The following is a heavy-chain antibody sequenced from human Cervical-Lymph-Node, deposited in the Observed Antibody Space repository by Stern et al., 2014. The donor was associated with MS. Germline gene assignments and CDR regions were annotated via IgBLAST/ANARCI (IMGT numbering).Heavy chain of an antibody. J-gene: IGHJ4*02. CDR2: VNTKTGNP. CDR1: GYSFTSYG. Sequence: QVQLVQSGSELKQPGASVKVSCTGHGYSFTSYGMHWVRQAPGQGLEWMGRVNTKTGNPTYAKDYTEQFVYSLDTSVRTAYLEITSLKAEDTAVYYCLSDYNWGQGTLVTVSS. D-gene: IGHD5-24*01. CDR3: LSDYN. V-gene: IGHV7-4-1*02.